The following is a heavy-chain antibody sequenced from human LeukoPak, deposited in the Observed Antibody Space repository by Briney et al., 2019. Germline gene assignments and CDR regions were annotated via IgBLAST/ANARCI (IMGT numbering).Heavy chain of an antibody. Sequence: GGSLRLSCAASGLTLSNYAMIWVRQAPGKGLEWVSSISSSGGTTYYADSVKGRFTISRDNPKNTLYLQMSSLSAEDTAIYYCAKDSKRYPLDCYMDVWGKGTTVTVSS. CDR1: GLTLSNYA. V-gene: IGHV3-23*01. CDR3: AKDSKRYPLDCYMDV. J-gene: IGHJ6*03. D-gene: IGHD3-9*01. CDR2: ISSSGGTT.